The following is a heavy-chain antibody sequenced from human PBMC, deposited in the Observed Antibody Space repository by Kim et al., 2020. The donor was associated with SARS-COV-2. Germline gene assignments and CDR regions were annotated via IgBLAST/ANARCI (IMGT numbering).Heavy chain of an antibody. CDR2: INHSGST. CDR1: GGSFSGYY. Sequence: SETLSLTCAVYGGSFSGYYWSWIRQPPGQGLEWIGEINHSGSTNYNPSLKRRVTISVDTSKNQFSLKLSSVTAADTAVYYCARVPSVGATRGTGSYFDY. J-gene: IGHJ4*01. CDR3: ARVPSVGATRGTGSYFDY. D-gene: IGHD1-26*01. V-gene: IGHV4-34*01.